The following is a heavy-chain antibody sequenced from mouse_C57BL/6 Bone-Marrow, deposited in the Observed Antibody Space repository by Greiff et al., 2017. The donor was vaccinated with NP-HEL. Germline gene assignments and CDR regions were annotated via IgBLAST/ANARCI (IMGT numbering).Heavy chain of an antibody. Sequence: VKLQQPGAELVKPGASVKLSCKASGYTFTSYWMHWVKQRPGRGLEWIGRIDPNSGGTKYNEKFKSKATLTVDKPSSTAYMQLSSLTSEDSAVYYCAGGILLRSLGFAYWGQGTLVTVSA. J-gene: IGHJ3*01. CDR1: GYTFTSYW. CDR2: IDPNSGGT. D-gene: IGHD1-1*01. V-gene: IGHV1-72*01. CDR3: AGGILLRSLGFAY.